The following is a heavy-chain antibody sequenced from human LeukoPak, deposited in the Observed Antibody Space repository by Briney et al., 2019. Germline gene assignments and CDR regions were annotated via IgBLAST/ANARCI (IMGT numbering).Heavy chain of an antibody. V-gene: IGHV1-69*04. CDR1: GGTFSSYA. CDR2: IIPILGIA. Sequence: ASVKVSCKASGGTFSSYAISWVRQAPGQGLEWMGRIIPILGIANYAQKFQGRVTITADKSTSTAYMELSSLRSEDTAVYYCARSTYDSSGYPFDYWGLGTLVTVSS. CDR3: ARSTYDSSGYPFDY. D-gene: IGHD3-22*01. J-gene: IGHJ4*02.